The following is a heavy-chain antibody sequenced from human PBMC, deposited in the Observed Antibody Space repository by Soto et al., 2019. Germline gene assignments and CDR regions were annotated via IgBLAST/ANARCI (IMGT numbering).Heavy chain of an antibody. D-gene: IGHD1-1*01. V-gene: IGHV4-4*07. Sequence: QVQLQESGPVLVKPSETLSLTCTVSGASISGYYWSWLRKSAGKGLEWMGLIYATGTTDYNPSLKSRVMMSVVKSKKQFSLRLRSVTAADTAVYYCVRDGTKTLRDWCDPWGQVISVTVSS. CDR1: GASISGYY. CDR2: IYATGTT. CDR3: VRDGTKTLRDWCDP. J-gene: IGHJ5*02.